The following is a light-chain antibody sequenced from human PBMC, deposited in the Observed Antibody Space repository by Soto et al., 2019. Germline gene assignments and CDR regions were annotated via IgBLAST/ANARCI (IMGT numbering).Light chain of an antibody. Sequence: QSVLTQPPSASGTPGQRVTISCSGSSSNIGSKSVSWYQHLPQTAPKLLIYSNNQRPSGVPGRFSGSKSGTSASLAISGLQSDDETQYYCAAWDDSLNVLVFGGGTKVTV. V-gene: IGLV1-44*01. CDR3: AAWDDSLNVLV. CDR2: SNN. J-gene: IGLJ2*01. CDR1: SSNIGSKS.